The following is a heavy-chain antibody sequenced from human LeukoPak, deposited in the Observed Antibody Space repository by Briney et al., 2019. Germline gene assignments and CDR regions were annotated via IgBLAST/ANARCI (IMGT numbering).Heavy chain of an antibody. Sequence: GASVKVSCKASVYTFTSYAMNWVRQAPGQGLEWMGWINTNTGNPTYAQGFTGRFVFSLDTSVSTAYLQISSLKAEDTAVYYCASPEGENSSGWFVAFDIWGQGTMVTVSS. V-gene: IGHV7-4-1*02. CDR2: INTNTGNP. J-gene: IGHJ3*02. CDR3: ASPEGENSSGWFVAFDI. D-gene: IGHD6-19*01. CDR1: VYTFTSYA.